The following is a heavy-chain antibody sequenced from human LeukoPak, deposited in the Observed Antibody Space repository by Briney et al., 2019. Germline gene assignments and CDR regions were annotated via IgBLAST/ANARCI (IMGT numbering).Heavy chain of an antibody. CDR2: IRYDGSNK. CDR1: GFTFSSYG. CDR3: AKVAGNKNGDNDY. V-gene: IGHV3-30*02. D-gene: IGHD4-17*01. J-gene: IGHJ4*02. Sequence: GGSLRLSCAASGFTFSSYGMHWVRQAPGKGLEWVAFIRYDGSNKYYADSVKGRFTISRDNSKNTLYLQMNSLRAEDTAVYYCAKVAGNKNGDNDYWGQGTLVTVSS.